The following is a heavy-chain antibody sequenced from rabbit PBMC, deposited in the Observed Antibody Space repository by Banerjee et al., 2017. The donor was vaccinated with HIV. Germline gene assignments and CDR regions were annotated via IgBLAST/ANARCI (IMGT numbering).Heavy chain of an antibody. CDR1: GIDFSSYYY. Sequence: QQLEESGGGLVKPGGTLTLTCKASGIDFSSYYYMCWVRQAPGKGLEWIACIYAGSSGSTYYTSWAKGRFTISKTSSTTVTLQMTSLTAADTATYFCARDAGYAGSNLWGPGTLVTVS. D-gene: IGHD4-2*01. J-gene: IGHJ4*01. V-gene: IGHV1S40*01. CDR3: ARDAGYAGSNL. CDR2: IYAGSSGST.